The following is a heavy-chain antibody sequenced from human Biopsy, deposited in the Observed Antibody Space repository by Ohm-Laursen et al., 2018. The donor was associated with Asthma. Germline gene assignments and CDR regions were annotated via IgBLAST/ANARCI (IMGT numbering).Heavy chain of an antibody. D-gene: IGHD3-22*01. CDR1: GFAVSRDY. CDR2: IYSGGTS. J-gene: IGHJ4*02. V-gene: IGHV3-53*01. CDR3: ARGDSSNWSHYYFDY. Sequence: SLRLSCSASGFAVSRDYMFWVRQAPGKGLEWVSVIYSGGTSHTADSVRGRFTIPRDCSKNTLYLQMHSLRAEDTAVYYCARGDSSNWSHYYFDYWGQGTLVTVSS.